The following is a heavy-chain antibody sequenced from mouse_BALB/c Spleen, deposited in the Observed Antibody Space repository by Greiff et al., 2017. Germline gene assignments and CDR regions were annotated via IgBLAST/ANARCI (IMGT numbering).Heavy chain of an antibody. J-gene: IGHJ3*01. Sequence: EVKLMESGGDLVKPGGSLKLSCAASGFTFSSYGMSWVRQTPDKRLEWVATISSGGSYTYYPDSVKGRFTISRDNAKNTLYLQMSSLKSEDTAMYYCARQGPDYGSSSWFAYWGQGTLVTVSA. CDR3: ARQGPDYGSSSWFAY. V-gene: IGHV5-6*01. CDR1: GFTFSSYG. D-gene: IGHD1-1*01. CDR2: ISSGGSYT.